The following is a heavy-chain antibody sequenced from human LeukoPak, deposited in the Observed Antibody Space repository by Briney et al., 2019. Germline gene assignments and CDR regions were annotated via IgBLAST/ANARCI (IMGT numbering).Heavy chain of an antibody. V-gene: IGHV3-30*19. CDR2: ISDDGSTE. D-gene: IGHD6-19*01. Sequence: HPGGSLRLSCAASGFTFSSYGMHWVRQAPGKGLEWVAVISDDGSTEYYADSVKGRFTISRDNSKNMLYLQMNSLRAEDAAVYYCARDLIAVTGTGFWFDPRGQGTLVTVSS. J-gene: IGHJ5*02. CDR1: GFTFSSYG. CDR3: ARDLIAVTGTGFWFDP.